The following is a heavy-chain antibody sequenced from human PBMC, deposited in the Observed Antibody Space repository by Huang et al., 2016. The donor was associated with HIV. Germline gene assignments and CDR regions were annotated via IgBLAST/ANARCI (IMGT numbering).Heavy chain of an antibody. V-gene: IGHV4-59*11. CDR3: TSENPFDF. J-gene: IGHJ4*02. Sequence: QVQLQESGPGLVKPSEPLSLTCTVSGGSINSHYWSWIRQSAGRGLEWIGSILDSGDTNYNPALNSRVSISVDTSKNQFSLTLTSVTAADTAMYYCTSENPFDFWGQGILVTVSS. CDR2: ILDSGDT. CDR1: GGSINSHY.